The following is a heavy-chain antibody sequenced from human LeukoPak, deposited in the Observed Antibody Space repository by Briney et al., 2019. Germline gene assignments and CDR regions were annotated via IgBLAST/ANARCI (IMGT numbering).Heavy chain of an antibody. J-gene: IGHJ4*02. CDR3: XXXXSSIEVSGYDY. D-gene: IGHD6-13*01. CDR1: GFTFSNYW. Sequence: HPGGSLRLSCIDSGFTFSNYWMSWVRQAPGKGLEWVANIKPDGSEKYYVDSVKGRFTISRDNAKNSLYLQMNSLRAEDTAVYYXXXXXSSIEVSGYDYWGQGTLVTVSS. V-gene: IGHV3-7*01. CDR2: IKPDGSEK.